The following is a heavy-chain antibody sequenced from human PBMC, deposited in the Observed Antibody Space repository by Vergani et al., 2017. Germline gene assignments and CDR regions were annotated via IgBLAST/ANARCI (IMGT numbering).Heavy chain of an antibody. CDR2: IYWNDDK. D-gene: IGHD3-10*01. J-gene: IGHJ4*02. V-gene: IGHV2-5*01. CDR1: GFSLSTAGVG. CDR3: AHVWFGEVCFDY. Sequence: QITLKESGPALVKPTQTLTLTCTFSGFSLSTAGVGVGWIRQPPGKALEWLALIYWNDDKRYSPSLKSRLTITTDTSKNHVVLTMTNMDPVDTATYYCAHVWFGEVCFDYWGQGTLVTVSS.